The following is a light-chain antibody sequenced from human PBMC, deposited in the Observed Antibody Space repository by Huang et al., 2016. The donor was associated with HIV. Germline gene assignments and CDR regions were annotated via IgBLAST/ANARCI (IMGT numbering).Light chain of an antibody. CDR2: ETS. CDR3: QQYDKWPPGLT. CDR1: QNVRNN. Sequence: EIMMTQSPATLSVSPGGIPTLSCWAIQNVRNNLAWYQHKTGQAPRLLIYETSTRSSGIPARFSGSGSATDFTLTISGLRSEDFAIYYCQQYDKWPPGLTFGGGTKVEI. J-gene: IGKJ4*01. V-gene: IGKV3D-15*01.